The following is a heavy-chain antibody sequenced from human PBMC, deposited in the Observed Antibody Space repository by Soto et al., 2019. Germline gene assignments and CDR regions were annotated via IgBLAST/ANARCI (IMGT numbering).Heavy chain of an antibody. J-gene: IGHJ5*02. V-gene: IGHV3-7*05. CDR3: ARDSAVYYYASGSYYPGWFDP. Sequence: GGSLRLSCAASGFTFSNYWMSWIRQAPGKGLEWVANIKQDGSEIYYLDTVKGRFTISRENAKNSLYLKMDSLRAEDTAVYYCARDSAVYYYASGSYYPGWFDPWGQGTLVTVSS. CDR2: IKQDGSEI. CDR1: GFTFSNYW. D-gene: IGHD3-10*01.